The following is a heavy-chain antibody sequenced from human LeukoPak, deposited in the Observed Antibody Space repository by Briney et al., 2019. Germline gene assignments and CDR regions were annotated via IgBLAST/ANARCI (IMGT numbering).Heavy chain of an antibody. CDR1: GYTLTELS. Sequence: ASVKVSCKVSGYTLTELSMHWVRQAPGKGLEWMGGFDPEDGETIYAQEFQGRVTMTEDTSTDTAYMELSSLRSEDTAVYYCATALQQLGPWWWFDPWGQGTLVTVSS. D-gene: IGHD6-13*01. CDR2: FDPEDGET. CDR3: ATALQQLGPWWWFDP. V-gene: IGHV1-24*01. J-gene: IGHJ5*02.